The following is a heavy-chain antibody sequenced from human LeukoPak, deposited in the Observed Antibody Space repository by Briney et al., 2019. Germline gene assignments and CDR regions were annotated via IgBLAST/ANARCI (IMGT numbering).Heavy chain of an antibody. CDR1: RDSVSSNSAA. D-gene: IGHD6-13*01. Sequence: SQTLSLTCAISRDSVSSNSAAWNWIRQSPSRWLEWQGGTYYRSKWYYDYALSVKSRITINPDTSKNQFSLLLNSVTPEDTAVYYCARVGGLAAAGISGAFDIWGQGTMVTVSA. CDR2: TYYRSKWYY. CDR3: ARVGGLAAAGISGAFDI. V-gene: IGHV6-1*01. J-gene: IGHJ3*02.